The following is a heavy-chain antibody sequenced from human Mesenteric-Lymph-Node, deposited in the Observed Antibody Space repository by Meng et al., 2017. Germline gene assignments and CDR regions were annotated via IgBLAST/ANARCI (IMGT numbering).Heavy chain of an antibody. CDR3: TNQLLDY. J-gene: IGHJ4*02. V-gene: IGHV3-15*01. CDR1: GFTFSNAW. Sequence: EAQLVESGGGLVKLGGSLRLCCAASGFTFSNAWMNWVRQSPGKGLEWVGRIKSKSDGGTADYAAPVKGRFTISRDDSKNTLYLQMNSPKTEDTAVYYCTNQLLDYWGQGTLVTVSS. D-gene: IGHD1-26*01. CDR2: IKSKSDGGTA.